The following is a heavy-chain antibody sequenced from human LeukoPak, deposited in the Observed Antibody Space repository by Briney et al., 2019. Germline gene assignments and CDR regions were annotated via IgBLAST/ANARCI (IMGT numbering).Heavy chain of an antibody. CDR2: IYYSGST. D-gene: IGHD6-13*01. V-gene: IGHV4-59*01. CDR3: AKEALSGSWYPGGQNWFDP. CDR1: GGSISSYY. Sequence: PSETLSLTCTVSGGSISSYYWSWIRQPPGKGLEWIGYIYYSGSTNYNPSLKSRVTISVDTSKNQFSLKLSSVTAADTAVYYCAKEALSGSWYPGGQNWFDPWGQGTLVTVSS. J-gene: IGHJ5*02.